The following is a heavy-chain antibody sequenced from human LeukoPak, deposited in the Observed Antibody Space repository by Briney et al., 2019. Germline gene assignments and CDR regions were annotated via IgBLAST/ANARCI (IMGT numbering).Heavy chain of an antibody. CDR3: AKQLGYCSDGSCYFPY. CDR2: ISNNGGYT. V-gene: IGHV3-23*01. J-gene: IGHJ4*02. Sequence: GGSLRLSCAASGFTFSSSAMSWVRQAPGKGLEWVSAISNNGGYTYYADSVQGRFTISRDNSKSTLCLRMNSLRAEDTAVYYCAKQLGYCSDGSCYFPYWGQGTLVTVSS. CDR1: GFTFSSSA. D-gene: IGHD2-15*01.